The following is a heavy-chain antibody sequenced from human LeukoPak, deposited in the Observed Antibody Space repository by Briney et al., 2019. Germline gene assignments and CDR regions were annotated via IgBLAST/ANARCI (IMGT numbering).Heavy chain of an antibody. CDR2: IYYSGST. CDR1: GGSFSGYY. Sequence: PSETLSLTCAVYGGSFSGYYWSWIRQPPGKGLEWIGYIYYSGSTNYNPFLRSRVTISVDTSKNQFSLKLSSVTAADTAVYYCASMTTVTRRADYWGQGTLVTVSS. J-gene: IGHJ4*02. V-gene: IGHV4-59*08. CDR3: ASMTTVTRRADY. D-gene: IGHD4-17*01.